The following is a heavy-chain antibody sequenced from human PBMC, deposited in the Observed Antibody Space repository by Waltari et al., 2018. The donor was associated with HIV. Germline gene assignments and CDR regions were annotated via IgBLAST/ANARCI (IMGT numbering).Heavy chain of an antibody. V-gene: IGHV3-48*02. CDR1: GFIFRSYS. D-gene: IGHD6-19*01. CDR3: ARDPEWLVEGGDY. CDR2: ISRSCNTK. J-gene: IGHJ4*02. Sequence: EVQLVESGGGLVQPGGSLRLSCAASGFIFRSYSVNWVRQAPGKGLEWVSYISRSCNTKYYADSVKGRFTIFRDNAKNSLYLQMNSLRDEDTAVYYCARDPEWLVEGGDYWGQGTLVTVSS.